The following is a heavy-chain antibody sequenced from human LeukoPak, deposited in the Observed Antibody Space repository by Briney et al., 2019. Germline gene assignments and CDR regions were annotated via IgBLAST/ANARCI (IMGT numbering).Heavy chain of an antibody. CDR2: IIPILGIA. V-gene: IGHV1-69*04. J-gene: IGHJ4*02. CDR3: ASSRDGYNPFYFDY. CDR1: GGTFSSYA. Sequence: SVKVSCKASGGTFSSYAISWVRQAPGRGLEWMGRIIPILGIANYAQKFQGRVTITADKSTSTAYLELSSLRSEDTAVYYCASSRDGYNPFYFDYWGQGTLVTVSS. D-gene: IGHD5-12*01.